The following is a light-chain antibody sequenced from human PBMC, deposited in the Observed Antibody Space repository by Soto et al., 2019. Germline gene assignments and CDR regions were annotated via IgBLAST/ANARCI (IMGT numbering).Light chain of an antibody. J-gene: IGKJ1*01. V-gene: IGKV1-39*01. CDR1: QNISKS. Sequence: DIQMTQSPSSLSASVGDRVTITCRASQNISKSLNWYQQRAGKAPHLLIYSVSTLESWVPSGFSGSGSGTDFTLTVSSLQPEDFGSYYWQQSYSTAWTFGQGTRVDIK. CDR3: QQSYSTAWT. CDR2: SVS.